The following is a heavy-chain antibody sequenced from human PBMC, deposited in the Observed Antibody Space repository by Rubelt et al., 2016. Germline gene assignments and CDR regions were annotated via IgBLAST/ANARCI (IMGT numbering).Heavy chain of an antibody. CDR2: IWYDGSNK. CDR3: ARSYMVRGVSGYFDY. J-gene: IGHJ4*02. D-gene: IGHD3-10*01. CDR1: SSYG. Sequence: SSYGMHWVRQAPGKGLEWVAVIWYDGSNKYYADSVKGRFTISRDNSKNTLYLQMNSLRAEDTAVYYCARSYMVRGVSGYFDYWGQGTLVTVSS. V-gene: IGHV3-33*01.